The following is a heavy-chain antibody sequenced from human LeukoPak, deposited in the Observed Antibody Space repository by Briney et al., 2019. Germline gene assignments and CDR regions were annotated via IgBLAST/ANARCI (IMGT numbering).Heavy chain of an antibody. Sequence: GRSVTLSCPASAFTFSTYAMHWVRQPPAKGLDWVAVICVDGGVEYYADSVKGRFTISRDNSKNTLYLQMNSLRADDTAVYYCARDRGGNWVDALEIWGQGTMVTVSS. CDR2: ICVDGGVE. J-gene: IGHJ3*02. D-gene: IGHD1-1*01. V-gene: IGHV3-33*08. CDR1: AFTFSTYA. CDR3: ARDRGGNWVDALEI.